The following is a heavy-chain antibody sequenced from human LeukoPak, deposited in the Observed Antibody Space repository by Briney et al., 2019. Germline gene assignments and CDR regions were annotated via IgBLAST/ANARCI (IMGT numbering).Heavy chain of an antibody. V-gene: IGHV4-34*01. Sequence: SETLSLTCAVYGGSFSGYYWSWIRQPPGKGLEWIGEINHSGSTNYNPSLKSRVTISVDTSKNQFSLKLSSVTAADTAVYYCARESYWAYYYYMDVWGKGTTVTVSS. CDR2: INHSGST. CDR3: ARESYWAYYYYMDV. CDR1: GGSFSGYY. D-gene: IGHD1-26*01. J-gene: IGHJ6*03.